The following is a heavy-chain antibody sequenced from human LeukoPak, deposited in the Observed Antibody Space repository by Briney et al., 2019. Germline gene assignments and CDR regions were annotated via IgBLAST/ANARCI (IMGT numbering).Heavy chain of an antibody. CDR2: MNPNSGNT. J-gene: IGHJ5*01. D-gene: IGHD2-21*02. Sequence: ASVKVSCKASGYTFISYDINWVRQAPGQGLEWMGWMNPNSGNTGYAQNFQGSVTVTRNNSISTAYMEVSSLRSDDTAVYYCARAVPCGGVCYSLDSWGQGTLITVSS. CDR3: ARAVPCGGVCYSLDS. CDR1: GYTFISYD. V-gene: IGHV1-8*03.